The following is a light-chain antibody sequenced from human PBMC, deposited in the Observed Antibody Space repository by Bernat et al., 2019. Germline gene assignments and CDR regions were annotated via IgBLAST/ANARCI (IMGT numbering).Light chain of an antibody. CDR1: QSINTY. J-gene: IGKJ1*01. Sequence: DIQMTQSPSSLSASVGDRVTITCRASQSINTYVTWYQQKPGSAPKLLIYDASSLQSGVPSRFSGRGSGTDFTLTISSLQPEDFATYLCQQSFTTPRTFGRGTTVEI. CDR3: QQSFTTPRT. V-gene: IGKV1-39*01. CDR2: DAS.